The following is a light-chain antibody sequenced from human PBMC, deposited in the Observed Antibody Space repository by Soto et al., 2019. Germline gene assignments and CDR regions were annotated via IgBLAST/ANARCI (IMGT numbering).Light chain of an antibody. CDR1: QDISNY. CDR2: DAS. J-gene: IGKJ4*01. CDR3: APWSKPPCT. V-gene: IGKV1-33*01. Sequence: IRMRQTQASLAASVGGRVTITCQASQDISNYLNWYQQKPGKAPKLLIYDASNLETGAPSRFIFSGSGTDVIVTRSRLYCETIATYYVAPWSKPPCTFGVGTKVDIK.